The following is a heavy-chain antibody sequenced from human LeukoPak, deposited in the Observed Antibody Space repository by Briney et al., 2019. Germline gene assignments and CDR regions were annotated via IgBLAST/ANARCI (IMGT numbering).Heavy chain of an antibody. CDR3: VKGAKTVAASWADC. CDR2: ISNDGSNR. Sequence: GGSLRLSCAASGFTFSSYAMHWVRQAPGRGLEWVAVISNDGSNRDYANSVKGRFTISRDNSENTLYLQMDSLRADDTAVYYCVKGAKTVAASWADCWGQGTLVTVSS. CDR1: GFTFSSYA. D-gene: IGHD6-13*01. V-gene: IGHV3-30*04. J-gene: IGHJ4*02.